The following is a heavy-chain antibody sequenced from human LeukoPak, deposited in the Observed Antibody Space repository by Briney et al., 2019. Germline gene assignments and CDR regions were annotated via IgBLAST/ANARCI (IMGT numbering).Heavy chain of an antibody. D-gene: IGHD5-24*01. CDR3: ARDDGYNLFY. Sequence: PSETLSLTCTVSGGSVSSDSYYWSWIRQPPGKGLEWIGFIYYSGSTNYNPSLKSRVTISVDKSKNQFSLKLSSVTAADTAVYYCARDDGYNLFYWGQGTLVTVSS. J-gene: IGHJ4*02. V-gene: IGHV4-61*01. CDR2: IYYSGST. CDR1: GGSVSSDSYY.